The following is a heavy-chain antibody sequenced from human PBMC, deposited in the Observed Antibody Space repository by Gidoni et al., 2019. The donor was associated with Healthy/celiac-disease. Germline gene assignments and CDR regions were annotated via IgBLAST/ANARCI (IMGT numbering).Heavy chain of an antibody. V-gene: IGHV3-66*01. CDR3: ARGFSRLERQHYMDV. D-gene: IGHD1-1*01. CDR1: GSTSRSNY. J-gene: IGHJ6*03. Sequence: EVQLVESGGCLVQPGGSLRLSCALSGSTSRSNYMSWVRQVPGKGLEWVSVMYSGGSTYYAECVKGRFTISRDNAKNTLYLQMNSLRAEDTAVYYCARGFSRLERQHYMDVWGKGTTVTVSS. CDR2: MYSGGST.